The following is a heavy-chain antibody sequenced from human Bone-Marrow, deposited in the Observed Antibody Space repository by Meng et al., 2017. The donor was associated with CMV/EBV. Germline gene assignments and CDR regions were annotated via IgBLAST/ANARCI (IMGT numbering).Heavy chain of an antibody. Sequence: GESLKISCAASGFTFGSYWMTWVRQAPGKGLEWVANIKEDGSQKFYSASVKGRFTISRDNAQNSLYLQLNSLGAEDTALFYCARGLTSRGIPLNFAYWGQGTTVTVSS. CDR3: ARGLTSRGIPLNFAY. CDR1: GFTFGSYW. CDR2: IKEDGSQK. V-gene: IGHV3-7*03. J-gene: IGHJ4*02. D-gene: IGHD3-16*01.